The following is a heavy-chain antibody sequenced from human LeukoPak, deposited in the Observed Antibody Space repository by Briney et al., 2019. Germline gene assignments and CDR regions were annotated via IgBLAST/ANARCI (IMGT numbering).Heavy chain of an antibody. V-gene: IGHV4-59*01. CDR2: IYYSGST. J-gene: IGHJ3*02. CDR3: ARGRDYYDRSGYLSDAFDI. D-gene: IGHD3-22*01. CDR1: GDSISTYY. Sequence: SETLSLTCTVSGDSISTYYWSWIRQPPGKGLEWIGYIYYSGSTNYNPSLKSRVTISVDTSKNQYSLKLSSVTAADTAVYYCARGRDYYDRSGYLSDAFDIWGQGTMVTVSS.